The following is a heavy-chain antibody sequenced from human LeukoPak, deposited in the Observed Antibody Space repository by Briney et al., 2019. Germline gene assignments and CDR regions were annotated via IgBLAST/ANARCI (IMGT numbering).Heavy chain of an antibody. Sequence: GASVKVSCKASGGTFSSYAISWVRQAPGQGLEWMGRIIPIFGIANYAQKFQGRVTITADKSTSTAYMELSSLRSEDTAVYYCAMIVVVNGPTAFDIWGQGTMVTVSS. J-gene: IGHJ3*02. CDR3: AMIVVVNGPTAFDI. CDR2: IIPIFGIA. CDR1: GGTFSSYA. D-gene: IGHD3-22*01. V-gene: IGHV1-69*04.